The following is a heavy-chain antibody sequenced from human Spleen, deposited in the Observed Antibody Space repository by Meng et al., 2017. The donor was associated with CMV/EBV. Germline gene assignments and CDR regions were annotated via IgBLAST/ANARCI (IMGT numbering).Heavy chain of an antibody. D-gene: IGHD3-22*01. CDR2: IRGKGYNHAT. V-gene: IGHV3-73*01. Sequence: GGSLRLSCAASGFTFEDYAMHWVRQASGKGLEWVGRIRGKGYNHATEYAAAVKGRFTISRDDSKNEVYLQMDSLKTEDTAVYYCSRHWYFDSTGTAWGQGTLVTVSS. CDR1: GFTFEDYA. J-gene: IGHJ4*02. CDR3: SRHWYFDSTGTA.